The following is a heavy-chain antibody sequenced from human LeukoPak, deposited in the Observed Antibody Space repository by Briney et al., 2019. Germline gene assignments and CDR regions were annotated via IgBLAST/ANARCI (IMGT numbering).Heavy chain of an antibody. CDR1: GYSFTSYW. CDR2: TYPGDSDA. J-gene: IGHJ4*02. Sequence: GESLKISCKGSGYSFTSYWIGWVPQMPGKGLEWMGITYPGDSDARYRTSFQGPITVSADKYTSTAYLQCSSRKASDTAMYYCTRAPRFGELIDWGQGTLVTVSS. V-gene: IGHV5-51*01. D-gene: IGHD3-10*01. CDR3: TRAPRFGELID.